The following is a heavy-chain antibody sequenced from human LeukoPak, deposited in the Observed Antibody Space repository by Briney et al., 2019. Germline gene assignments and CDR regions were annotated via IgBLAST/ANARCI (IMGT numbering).Heavy chain of an antibody. Sequence: SETLSLTCAVYGGSFSGYYWSWIRQPPGKGLEWIGEINHSGSTNYNPSLKSRVTISVGTSKNQFSLKLSSVTAADTAVYYCARFRLWFGYYYYYYGMDVWGQGTTVTVSS. CDR1: GGSFSGYY. CDR3: ARFRLWFGYYYYYYGMDV. J-gene: IGHJ6*02. D-gene: IGHD3-10*01. CDR2: INHSGST. V-gene: IGHV4-34*01.